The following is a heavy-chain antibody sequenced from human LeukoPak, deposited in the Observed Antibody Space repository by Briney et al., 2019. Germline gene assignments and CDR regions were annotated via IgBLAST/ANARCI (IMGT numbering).Heavy chain of an antibody. CDR3: ARVALYDSSGYYCDY. D-gene: IGHD3-22*01. CDR2: ISSSGSTI. J-gene: IGHJ4*02. Sequence: GGSLRLSCAASGFTYNDYAMSWIRQAPGKGLEWVSYISSSGSTIYYADSVKGRFTISRDNAKNSLYLQMNSLRAEDTAVYYCARVALYDSSGYYCDYWGQGTLVTVSS. V-gene: IGHV3-11*01. CDR1: GFTYNDYA.